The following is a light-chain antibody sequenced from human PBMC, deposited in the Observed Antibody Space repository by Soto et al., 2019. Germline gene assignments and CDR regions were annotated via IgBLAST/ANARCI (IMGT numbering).Light chain of an antibody. J-gene: IGKJ1*01. Sequence: EIVLTQYTGTLSLSPGERATLSCRASQSVSSNYFAWYQQKPGQAPRLLIYGISSRATGIPDRFSGSGSGTDFSLTISRLEPEDFALYYCEQYGSSLRTFGQGTNVDIK. CDR3: EQYGSSLRT. CDR2: GIS. CDR1: QSVSSNY. V-gene: IGKV3-20*01.